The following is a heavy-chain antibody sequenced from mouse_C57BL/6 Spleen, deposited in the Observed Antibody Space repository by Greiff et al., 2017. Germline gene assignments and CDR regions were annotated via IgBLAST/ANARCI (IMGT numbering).Heavy chain of an antibody. CDR2: ISSGGSYT. Sequence: EVKLMESGGDLVKPGGSLKLSCAASGFTFSSYGMSWVRQTPDKRLEWVATISSGGSYTYYPDSVKGRFTISRDNAKNTLYLQMSSLKSEDTAMYYCARSTTVVDYWYFDVWGTGTTVTVSS. CDR1: GFTFSSYG. V-gene: IGHV5-6*01. D-gene: IGHD1-1*01. J-gene: IGHJ1*03. CDR3: ARSTTVVDYWYFDV.